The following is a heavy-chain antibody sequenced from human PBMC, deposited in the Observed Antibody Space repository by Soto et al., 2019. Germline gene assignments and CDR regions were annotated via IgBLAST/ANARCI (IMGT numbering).Heavy chain of an antibody. J-gene: IGHJ6*02. CDR1: GYTFTSYG. D-gene: IGHD5-12*01. CDR2: ISAYNGNT. CDR3: ARFIGRGYDYYYYCMDV. Sequence: ASVKVSCKASGYTFTSYGISWVRQAPGQGLEWMGWISAYNGNTNYAQKLQGRVTMTTDTSTSTAYMELRSLRSDDTAVYYCARFIGRGYDYYYYCMDVWGQGTTVTVSS. V-gene: IGHV1-18*01.